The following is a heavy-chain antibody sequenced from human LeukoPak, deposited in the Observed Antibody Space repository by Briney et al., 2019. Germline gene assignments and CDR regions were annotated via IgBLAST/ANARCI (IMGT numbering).Heavy chain of an antibody. D-gene: IGHD6-19*01. J-gene: IGHJ4*02. CDR2: IFASGST. Sequence: SETLSLTCTVSGGSISSYYWSWIRQPAGKGLEWIGRIFASGSTNYNPSLKSRVTISLDTSKNQLSLKLSSVTAADTAVYYCARRRIIAVAGTGLNYWGQGTLVTVSS. V-gene: IGHV4-4*07. CDR1: GGSISSYY. CDR3: ARRRIIAVAGTGLNY.